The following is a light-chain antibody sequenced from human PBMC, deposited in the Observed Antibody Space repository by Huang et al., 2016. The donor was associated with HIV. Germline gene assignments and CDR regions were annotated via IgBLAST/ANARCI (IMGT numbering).Light chain of an antibody. J-gene: IGKJ2*01. CDR1: QDVSSN. CDR2: GAS. CDR3: QQYNNWPRT. V-gene: IGKV3-15*01. Sequence: ERVMTQSPDILSVSPGETATLSCRASQDVSSNLAGYRQKPGQAPSLLIYGASTRVSGIPARFNGSGSGIAFTLTISSVQSEDFAVYYCQQYNNWPRTFGQGTKLEIK.